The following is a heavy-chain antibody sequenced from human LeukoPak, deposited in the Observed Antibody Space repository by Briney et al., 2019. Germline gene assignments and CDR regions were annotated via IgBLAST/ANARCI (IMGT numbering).Heavy chain of an antibody. CDR2: FSGSGGST. J-gene: IGHJ3*02. CDR1: GFTFSSYA. V-gene: IGHV3-23*01. Sequence: PGGSLRLSCAASGFTFSSYAMSWVRQAPGKGLEWVSAFSGSGGSTYYADSVKGRFTISRDNSKNTLYLQMNSLRAEDTAVYYCARGYCSSTSCYGAFDIWGQGTMVTVSS. CDR3: ARGYCSSTSCYGAFDI. D-gene: IGHD2-2*01.